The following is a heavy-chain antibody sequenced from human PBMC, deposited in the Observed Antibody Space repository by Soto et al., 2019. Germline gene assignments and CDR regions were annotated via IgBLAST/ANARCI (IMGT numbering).Heavy chain of an antibody. Sequence: ASVNVSCKSSGFTFTSSSVQWVRQARGQRLEWIGWIVVGSGNTNYAQKFQERVTITRDMSTSTAYMELSSLRSEDTAVYYCAADPLGGIYYYYYGMDVWGQGTTVTVSS. CDR3: AADPLGGIYYYYYGMDV. J-gene: IGHJ6*02. D-gene: IGHD3-3*01. V-gene: IGHV1-58*01. CDR1: GFTFTSSS. CDR2: IVVGSGNT.